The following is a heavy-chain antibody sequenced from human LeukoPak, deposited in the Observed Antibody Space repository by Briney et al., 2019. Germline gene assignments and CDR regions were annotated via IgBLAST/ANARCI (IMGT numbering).Heavy chain of an antibody. D-gene: IGHD4-17*01. CDR3: AKDQGNDYGDQLHF. V-gene: IGHV3-23*01. Sequence: GGSLSLSCAASGFSFSTFAMTWVRQAPGKGLEWVSAIHGSGDRTYYADSVKGRFTISRDNSKNRVYLQMNSLRAEDTAVHYCAKDQGNDYGDQLHFWGQGTLVTVSS. J-gene: IGHJ4*02. CDR2: IHGSGDRT. CDR1: GFSFSTFA.